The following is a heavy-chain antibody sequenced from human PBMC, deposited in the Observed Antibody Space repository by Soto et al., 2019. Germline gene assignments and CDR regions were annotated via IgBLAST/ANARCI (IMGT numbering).Heavy chain of an antibody. J-gene: IGHJ4*02. CDR3: ATVYRAACGGSCYYFDY. Sequence: QVHLVQSGAEVKKPGASVKVSCKASGYTFSSYGISWVRQAPGQGLEWMGWISAANGDTNSAPKFQGRVTMTTDTSTSTAYMELRSLRSDDTALYYCATVYRAACGGSCYYFDYWGQGTLVTVSA. CDR1: GYTFSSYG. D-gene: IGHD2-15*01. V-gene: IGHV1-18*01. CDR2: ISAANGDT.